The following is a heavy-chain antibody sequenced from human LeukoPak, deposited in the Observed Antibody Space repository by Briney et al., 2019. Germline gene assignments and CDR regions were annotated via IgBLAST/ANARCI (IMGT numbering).Heavy chain of an antibody. V-gene: IGHV1-2*02. CDR3: ARGDYDFWSGPPLFDP. D-gene: IGHD3-3*01. CDR2: INPNSGGT. CDR1: GHTFTGYY. J-gene: IGHJ5*02. Sequence: GASVKVSCKASGHTFTGYYMHWVRQASGQGLEWMGWINPNSGGTNYAQKFQGRVTMTRDTSISTAYMELSRLRSDDTAVYYCARGDYDFWSGPPLFDPWGQGTLVTVSS.